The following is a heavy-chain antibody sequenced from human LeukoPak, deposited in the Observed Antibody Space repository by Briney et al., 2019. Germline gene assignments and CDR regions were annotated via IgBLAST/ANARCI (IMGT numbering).Heavy chain of an antibody. D-gene: IGHD5-12*01. CDR1: GFTFSNHA. Sequence: GGSLRLSCAASGFTFSNHAISWVRQAPGKGLEWVSDVSGSGAGTYYADSVKGRFTVSRDNSKNTLYLQMNSLRAEDTAVYYCAKGELRLGDLYYYGMDVWGQGTTVTVSS. CDR3: AKGELRLGDLYYYGMDV. CDR2: VSGSGAGT. V-gene: IGHV3-23*01. J-gene: IGHJ6*02.